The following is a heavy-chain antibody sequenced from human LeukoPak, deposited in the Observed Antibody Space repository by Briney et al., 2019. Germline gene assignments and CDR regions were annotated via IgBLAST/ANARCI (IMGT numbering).Heavy chain of an antibody. CDR3: AKDGGIFGVVIGYYYMDV. Sequence: GGSLRLSCAASGFTFSNYGMHWVRQAPGKGLEWVAFIRYDGSNKYYADSVKGRFTISRDNSKNTLYLQMNSLRAEDTAVYYCAKDGGIFGVVIGYYYMDVWGKGTTVTVSS. CDR1: GFTFSNYG. CDR2: IRYDGSNK. V-gene: IGHV3-30*02. D-gene: IGHD3-3*01. J-gene: IGHJ6*03.